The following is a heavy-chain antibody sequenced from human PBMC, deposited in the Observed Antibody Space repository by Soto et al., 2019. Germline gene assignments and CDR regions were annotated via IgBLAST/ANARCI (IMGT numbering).Heavy chain of an antibody. D-gene: IGHD3-16*01. Sequence: SETLSLTCTVSGGSISSYYWSWIRQPPGKGLEWIGYIYYSGSTNYNPSLKSRVTISVDTSKNQFSLKLSSVTAADTAVYYCARSSPVGPRLIDYWGQGTLVTVSS. J-gene: IGHJ4*02. CDR1: GGSISSYY. CDR3: ARSSPVGPRLIDY. CDR2: IYYSGST. V-gene: IGHV4-59*01.